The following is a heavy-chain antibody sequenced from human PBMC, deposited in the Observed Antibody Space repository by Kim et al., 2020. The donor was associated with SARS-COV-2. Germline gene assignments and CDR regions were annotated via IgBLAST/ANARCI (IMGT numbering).Heavy chain of an antibody. CDR3: ARVSGYGRAFDI. J-gene: IGHJ3*02. V-gene: IGHV3-74*01. CDR2: INIDGSST. D-gene: IGHD2-15*01. CDR1: GFTFSSHW. Sequence: GGSLRLSCAAFGFTFSSHWMHWVRQAPGKGLVWVSRINIDGSSTSYADSVKGRFTISRDNAKNTLYLQMNSLRAEDTAVYYCARVSGYGRAFDIWGQGTMVTVSS.